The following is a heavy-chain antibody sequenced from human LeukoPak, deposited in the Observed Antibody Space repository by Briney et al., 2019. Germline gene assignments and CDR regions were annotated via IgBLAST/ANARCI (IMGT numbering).Heavy chain of an antibody. CDR3: ARPVTTVVTEDAFDI. CDR2: INPNSGGT. D-gene: IGHD4-23*01. V-gene: IGHV1-2*02. J-gene: IGHJ3*02. CDR1: GYTFTGYY. Sequence: ASVKVSCKASGYTFTGYYMHWVRQAPGQGLEWMGWINPNSGGTNYAQKFQGRVTMTRDTSISTAYMELSRLRSDDTAVYYCARPVTTVVTEDAFDIWGQGTMVTVSS.